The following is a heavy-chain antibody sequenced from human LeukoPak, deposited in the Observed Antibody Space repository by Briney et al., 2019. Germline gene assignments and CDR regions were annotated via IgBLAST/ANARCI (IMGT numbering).Heavy chain of an antibody. D-gene: IGHD6-13*01. J-gene: IGHJ5*02. Sequence: GGSLRLSCAASGFTFSSYEMNWVRQAPGKGLVWVSYIGSSGSTIYYADSVKGRFTISRDNAKNSLYLQMNSLRAEDTAVYYCARDRSSSSWSGYNWFDPWGQGTLVTVSS. CDR1: GFTFSSYE. CDR2: IGSSGSTI. V-gene: IGHV3-48*03. CDR3: ARDRSSSSWSGYNWFDP.